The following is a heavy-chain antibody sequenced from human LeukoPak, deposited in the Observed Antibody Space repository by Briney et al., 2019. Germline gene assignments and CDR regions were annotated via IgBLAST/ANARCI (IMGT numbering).Heavy chain of an antibody. Sequence: ASVKVSCKASGYTFTSYGISWVRQAPGQGLERMGWISAYNGNTNYAQKLQGRVTMTTDTSTSTAYMELRSLRSDDTAVYYCARVIGPSITIFGVVIPGYYYYYMDVWGKGTTVTVSS. D-gene: IGHD3-3*01. CDR3: ARVIGPSITIFGVVIPGYYYYYMDV. J-gene: IGHJ6*03. V-gene: IGHV1-18*01. CDR1: GYTFTSYG. CDR2: ISAYNGNT.